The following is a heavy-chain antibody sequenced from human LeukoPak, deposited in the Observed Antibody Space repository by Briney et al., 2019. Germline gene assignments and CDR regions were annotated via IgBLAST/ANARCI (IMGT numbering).Heavy chain of an antibody. Sequence: SGTLSLTCGVSGGTITSTNWWSWVRQPRGQGLEWIGEVSLSGLTNYNPSLSSRVIMALDTSKNHLSLHLTPVTAADTAVYYCSRENGAFSPFGYWGQGYLVTVLS. CDR1: GGTITSTNW. CDR3: SRENGAFSPFGY. CDR2: VSLSGLT. D-gene: IGHD2-8*01. V-gene: IGHV4-4*02. J-gene: IGHJ4*02.